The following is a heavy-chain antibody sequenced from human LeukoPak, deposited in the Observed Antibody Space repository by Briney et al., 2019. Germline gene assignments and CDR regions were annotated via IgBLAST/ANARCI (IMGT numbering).Heavy chain of an antibody. J-gene: IGHJ4*02. CDR3: AKQTNYDNSGSHNFER. CDR2: INHSGST. CDR1: GGSFSGYY. D-gene: IGHD3-22*01. V-gene: IGHV4-34*01. Sequence: SETQSLTCAVYGGSFSGYYRSWIRQPPGKGLEWIGEINHSGSTNYNPSLKSRVTISVDTSKNQFSLKLSSVTAADTAVYYCAKQTNYDNSGSHNFERWGQGTLVTVSS.